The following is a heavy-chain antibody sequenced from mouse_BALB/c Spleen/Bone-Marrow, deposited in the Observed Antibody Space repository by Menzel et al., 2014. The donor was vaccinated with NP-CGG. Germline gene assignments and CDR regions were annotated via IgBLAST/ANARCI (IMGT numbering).Heavy chain of an antibody. CDR2: INPESSTI. CDR1: GFDFSRYW. D-gene: IGHD1-1*01. J-gene: IGHJ1*01. V-gene: IGHV4-1*02. Sequence: EANVVESGGGLVQPGGSLKLSCAASGFDFSRYWMSWVRQAPGKGLEWIGEINPESSTINYTPSLKDKFIISRDNAKNTLYLQMSKVRSEDTALYYCARLSYYGNLFVWGAGTTVTVSS. CDR3: ARLSYYGNLFV.